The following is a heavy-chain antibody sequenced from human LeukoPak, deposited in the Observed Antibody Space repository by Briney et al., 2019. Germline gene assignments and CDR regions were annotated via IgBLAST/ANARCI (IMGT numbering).Heavy chain of an antibody. CDR1: GGSISSYY. CDR2: IYYSGST. J-gene: IGHJ4*02. V-gene: IGHV4-59*01. CDR3: ARQDSSGWYSYFDY. Sequence: PSETLSLTCTVSGGSISSYYWSWIRQPPGKGLEWIGYIYYSGSTNYNPSLKSRVTISADTSKNQFSLKLSSVTAADTAVYYCARQDSSGWYSYFDYWGQGTLVTVSS. D-gene: IGHD6-19*01.